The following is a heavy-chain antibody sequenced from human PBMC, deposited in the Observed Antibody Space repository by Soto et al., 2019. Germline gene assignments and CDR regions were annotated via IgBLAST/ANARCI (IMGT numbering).Heavy chain of an antibody. CDR1: GYSFTSYW. CDR3: SRLKYCGGGSCYPFYPYGMYV. V-gene: IGHV5-51*01. J-gene: IGHJ6*02. D-gene: IGHD2-15*01. Sequence: PGESLKISCKGSGYSFTSYWIGWVRQMPGKGLEWMGIIYPGDSDTRYSPSFQGQVTISADKSISTAYLQWSSLKASDTAMYYCSRLKYCGGGSCYPFYPYGMYVWGQGTTVTVSS. CDR2: IYPGDSDT.